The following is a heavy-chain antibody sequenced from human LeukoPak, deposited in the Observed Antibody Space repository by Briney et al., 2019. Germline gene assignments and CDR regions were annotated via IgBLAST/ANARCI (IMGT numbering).Heavy chain of an antibody. Sequence: ASVKLSCKASGYTFTSYAMHWARQAPGQRLEWMGWINAGNGNTKYSQEFQGRVTITRDTSASTAYMELSSLRSEDMAVYYCARDFTRQQLARLGYWGQGTLVTVSS. CDR2: INAGNGNT. CDR3: ARDFTRQQLARLGY. V-gene: IGHV1-3*03. J-gene: IGHJ4*02. D-gene: IGHD6-13*01. CDR1: GYTFTSYA.